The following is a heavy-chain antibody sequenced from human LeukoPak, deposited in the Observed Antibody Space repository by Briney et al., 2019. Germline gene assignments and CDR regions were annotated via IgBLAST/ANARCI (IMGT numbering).Heavy chain of an antibody. J-gene: IGHJ4*02. CDR2: ISGSGGST. CDR3: ANSRHTAMVKCPDY. CDR1: GFTFSSYA. V-gene: IGHV3-23*01. D-gene: IGHD5-18*01. Sequence: PGGSLRLSCAASGFTFSSYAMSWVRQAPGKGLEWVSAISGSGGSTYYADSVKGRFTISRDNSKNTLYLQMNSLRAEDTAVYYCANSRHTAMVKCPDYWGQGTLVTVSS.